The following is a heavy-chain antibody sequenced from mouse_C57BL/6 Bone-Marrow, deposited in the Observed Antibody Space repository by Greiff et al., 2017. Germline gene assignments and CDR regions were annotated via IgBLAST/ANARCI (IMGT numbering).Heavy chain of an antibody. CDR2: INPRNGYT. J-gene: IGHJ2*01. CDR3: ARLVDSVVFGC. D-gene: IGHD1-1*02. CDR1: GYTFTSYW. Sequence: VQLQESGAELANPGASVKLSCKASGYTFTSYWMHWVKQRPGQGLDWIGYINPRNGYTKYNQKFKGKATLTADKSSSTAYMQLSSLTSEDSAVYYCARLVDSVVFGCWGQGATL. V-gene: IGHV1-7*01.